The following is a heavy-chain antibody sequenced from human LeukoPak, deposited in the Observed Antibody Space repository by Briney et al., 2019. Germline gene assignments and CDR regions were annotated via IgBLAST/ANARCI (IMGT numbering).Heavy chain of an antibody. D-gene: IGHD3-22*01. J-gene: IGHJ1*01. CDR1: GFTFSDYA. CDR3: ARGISGYSH. Sequence: GGSLRLSCAASGFTFSDYAMHWVRQAPGKGLEWVAVISYDGSNKYYADSVKGRFTISRDNSKKTLSLQMNSLRAEDTAVYYCARGISGYSHWGQGTLVTVSS. CDR2: ISYDGSNK. V-gene: IGHV3-30-3*01.